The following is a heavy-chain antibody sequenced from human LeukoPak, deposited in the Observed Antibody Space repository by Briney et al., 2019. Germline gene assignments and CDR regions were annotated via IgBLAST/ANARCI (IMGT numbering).Heavy chain of an antibody. J-gene: IGHJ4*02. D-gene: IGHD6-19*01. CDR2: ISTYNGNT. Sequence: ASVKVSCKASGYTFTSYGISWVRQAPGPGLEWMGWISTYNGNTHYAQKLQGRVTMTTDTSTGTAYMELRSLRSDDTAVYYCARSSLAVAGSVFDYWGQGTLVTVFS. CDR1: GYTFTSYG. CDR3: ARSSLAVAGSVFDY. V-gene: IGHV1-18*01.